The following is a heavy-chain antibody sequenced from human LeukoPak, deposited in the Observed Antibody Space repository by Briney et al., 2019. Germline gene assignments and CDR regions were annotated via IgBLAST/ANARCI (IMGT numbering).Heavy chain of an antibody. V-gene: IGHV1-3*01. Sequence: ASVKVSCKASGYTFTSYAMHWVRQAPGQRLEWMGWINAGNGNTKYSQKFQGRVTMTRSTSIRTAYTELSSLRSEDTAVYYCARGDYEYGMDVWGQGTTVTVSS. CDR3: ARGDYEYGMDV. CDR1: GYTFTSYA. CDR2: INAGNGNT. J-gene: IGHJ6*02.